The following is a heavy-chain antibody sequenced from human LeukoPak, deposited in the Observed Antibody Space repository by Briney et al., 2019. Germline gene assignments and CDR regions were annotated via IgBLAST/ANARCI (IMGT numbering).Heavy chain of an antibody. J-gene: IGHJ4*01. CDR3: AREDSGTSIDY. V-gene: IGHV4-59*01. CDR1: GGSITGYY. CDR2: IYYSGNT. D-gene: IGHD1-26*01. Sequence: PSETLSLTCTVSGGSITGYYYTWIRQPPGKGLEWIGYIYYSGNTNYNPSLKSRVTMSLDMSKNQFSLRLTSVTAADTAVYYCAREDSGTSIDYWGPGSLVTVSS.